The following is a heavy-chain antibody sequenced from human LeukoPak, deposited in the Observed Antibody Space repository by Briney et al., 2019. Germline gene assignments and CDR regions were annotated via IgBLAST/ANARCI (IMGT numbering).Heavy chain of an antibody. Sequence: ASVKVSCKASGYTFTGYYMHWVRQAPGQGLEWMGWINPNSGGTNHAQKFQGRVTMTRDTSISTAYMELRSLRSDDTAMYYCARVDSGRYYGHDYWGQGTLVTVTS. D-gene: IGHD1-26*01. J-gene: IGHJ4*02. CDR3: ARVDSGRYYGHDY. CDR1: GYTFTGYY. V-gene: IGHV1-2*02. CDR2: INPNSGGT.